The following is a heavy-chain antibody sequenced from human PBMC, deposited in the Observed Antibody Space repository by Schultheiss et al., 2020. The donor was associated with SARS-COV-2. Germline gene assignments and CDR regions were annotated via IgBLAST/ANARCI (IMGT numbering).Heavy chain of an antibody. CDR3: ARGVVPAASFDC. CDR2: ISYDGSNK. V-gene: IGHV3-30*03. D-gene: IGHD2-2*01. CDR1: GFTFSSYG. J-gene: IGHJ4*02. Sequence: GGSLRLSCAASGFTFSSYGMHWVRQAPGKGLEWVAVISYDGSNKYYADSVKGRFTISRDNSKNTLYLQMNSLRAEDTAVYYCARGVVPAASFDCWGQGTLVTVSS.